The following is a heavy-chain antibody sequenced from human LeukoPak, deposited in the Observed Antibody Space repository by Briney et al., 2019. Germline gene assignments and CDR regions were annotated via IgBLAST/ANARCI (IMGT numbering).Heavy chain of an antibody. CDR3: ARRGGVYFDNTGYYYFDY. CDR1: GGSINTRTSS. D-gene: IGHD3-22*01. J-gene: IGHJ4*02. CDR2: IYYSGST. Sequence: PSETLSLTCTVSGGSINTRTSSWAWIRQTPGKGLEWIGSIYYSGSTFYNPPLKSRLTISVDTSKNQFSLRLSSVTAADTAVFYCARRGGVYFDNTGYYYFDYWGQGTLVTVSS. V-gene: IGHV4-39*01.